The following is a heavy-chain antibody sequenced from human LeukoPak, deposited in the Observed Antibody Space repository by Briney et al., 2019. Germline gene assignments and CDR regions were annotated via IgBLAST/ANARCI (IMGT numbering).Heavy chain of an antibody. D-gene: IGHD3-22*01. V-gene: IGHV3-15*01. J-gene: IGHJ4*02. CDR1: GFTFSNAW. Sequence: GGSLRLSCAASGFTFSNAWMSWVRQAPGKGQEWVGRIKSKTDGGTTDYAAPVKGRFTISRDDSKNTLYLQMNSLKTEDTAVYYCTTLDYYDSSGQGYYFDYWGQGTLVTVSS. CDR3: TTLDYYDSSGQGYYFDY. CDR2: IKSKTDGGTT.